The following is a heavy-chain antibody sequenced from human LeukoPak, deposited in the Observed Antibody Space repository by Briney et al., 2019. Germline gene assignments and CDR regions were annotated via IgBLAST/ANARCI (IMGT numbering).Heavy chain of an antibody. J-gene: IGHJ4*02. V-gene: IGHV3-74*01. CDR1: GFTFNTYW. Sequence: GGSLRLSCAASGFTFNTYWVHWVRQAPGKGLVWVSRINSDGSSTSYADSVKGRFTISRDNAKNTLYLQMNSLRAEDMALYYCAKAGGIAEPYYFDYWGQGTLVTVSS. CDR2: INSDGSST. CDR3: AKAGGIAEPYYFDY. D-gene: IGHD6-13*01.